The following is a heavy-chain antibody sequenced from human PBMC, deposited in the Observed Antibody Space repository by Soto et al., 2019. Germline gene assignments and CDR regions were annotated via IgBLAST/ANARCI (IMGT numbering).Heavy chain of an antibody. Sequence: EVQVVESGGGVAQPGGSLRLSCTASGFIFSNYWMNWVRQAPGKGLEWVATIKPDGSEKYYVGSVQGGFTISRDNDRNSLYLQMNSVGAGDTAVYYCGKGGGLWFWGQGTLVIVSP. D-gene: IGHD5-18*01. CDR2: IKPDGSEK. J-gene: IGHJ4*02. V-gene: IGHV3-7*01. CDR1: GFIFSNYW. CDR3: GKGGGLWF.